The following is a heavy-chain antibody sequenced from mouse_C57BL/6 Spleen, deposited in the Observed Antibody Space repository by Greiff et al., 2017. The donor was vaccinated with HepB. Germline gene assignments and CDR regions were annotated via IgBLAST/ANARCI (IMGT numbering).Heavy chain of an antibody. Sequence: QVQPQQSGAELVRPGASVKLSCKASGYTFTDYYINWVKQRPGQGLEWIARIYPGSGNTYYNEKFKGKATLTAEKSSSTAYMQLSSLTSEDSAVYFCARDGIYAMDYWGQGTSVTVSS. J-gene: IGHJ4*01. CDR2: IYPGSGNT. V-gene: IGHV1-76*01. D-gene: IGHD2-1*01. CDR1: GYTFTDYY. CDR3: ARDGIYAMDY.